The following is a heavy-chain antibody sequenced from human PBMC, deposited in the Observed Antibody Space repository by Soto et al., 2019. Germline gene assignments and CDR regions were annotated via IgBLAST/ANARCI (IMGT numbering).Heavy chain of an antibody. CDR3: ARVRSATYTWSFALDY. CDR1: GYSISSDYY. Sequence: PSETLSLTCGVSGYSISSDYYWGWIRQPPGKGLEWIGSIYYSGSTYYSPSLESRVTISVDTSRNDFSLKLSSVTAADTAMYYCARVRSATYTWSFALDYWGRGTMVTVSS. D-gene: IGHD2-8*02. CDR2: IYYSGST. V-gene: IGHV4-38-2*01. J-gene: IGHJ4*02.